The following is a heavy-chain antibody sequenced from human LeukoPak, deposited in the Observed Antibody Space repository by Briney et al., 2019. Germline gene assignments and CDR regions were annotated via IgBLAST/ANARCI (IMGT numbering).Heavy chain of an antibody. J-gene: IGHJ4*02. CDR1: GGSISSYY. CDR3: ARGRQQLRSGYYFDY. V-gene: IGHV4-59*01. CDR2: IYYSGST. D-gene: IGHD6-13*01. Sequence: SETLSLTCTVSGGSISSYYWSWIRQPPGKGLEWIGYIYYSGSTNYNPSLKSRVTISVDTSKNQFSLKLSSVTAADTAVYYCARGRQQLRSGYYFDYWGQGTLVTVSS.